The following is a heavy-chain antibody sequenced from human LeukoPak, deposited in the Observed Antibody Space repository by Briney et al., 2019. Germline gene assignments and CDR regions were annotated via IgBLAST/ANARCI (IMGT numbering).Heavy chain of an antibody. CDR1: GFTFSSYG. CDR2: ISYDGSNK. Sequence: GGSLRLSCAASGFTFSSYGMHWVRQAPGKGLEWVAVISYDGSNKYYADSVKGRFTISRDNSKNTLYLQMNSLRAEDTAVYYCALVPAAYYYYGMDVWGQGTTVTVSS. D-gene: IGHD2-2*01. CDR3: ALVPAAYYYYGMDV. J-gene: IGHJ6*02. V-gene: IGHV3-30*03.